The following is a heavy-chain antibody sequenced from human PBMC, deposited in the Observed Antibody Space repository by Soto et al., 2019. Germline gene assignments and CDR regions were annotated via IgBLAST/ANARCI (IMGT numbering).Heavy chain of an antibody. J-gene: IGHJ4*02. CDR2: ISYDGSNK. CDR3: ARDRNDFWSLDN. CDR1: GFTFSSYA. V-gene: IGHV3-30-3*01. D-gene: IGHD3-3*01. Sequence: PGGSLRLSCAASGFTFSSYAIHWVRQAPGKGLEWVAVISYDGSNKYYADSVKGRFTISRDNSKNTLYLQMNSLRAEDTAVYSCARDRNDFWSLDNWGQGTLVTVSS.